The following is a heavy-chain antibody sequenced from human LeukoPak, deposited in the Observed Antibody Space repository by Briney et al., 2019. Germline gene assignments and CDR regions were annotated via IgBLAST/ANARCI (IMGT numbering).Heavy chain of an antibody. CDR1: GGTFSSYA. CDR2: ITPIFGTA. CDR3: ARDGVATIRAEYYYYYMDV. D-gene: IGHD5-12*01. J-gene: IGHJ6*03. V-gene: IGHV1-69*13. Sequence: ASVKVSCKASGGTFSSYAISWVRQAPGQGLEWMGGITPIFGTANYAQRFQGRVTTTADESTSTAYMELSSLRSEDTAVYYCARDGVATIRAEYYYYYMDVWGKGTTVTVSS.